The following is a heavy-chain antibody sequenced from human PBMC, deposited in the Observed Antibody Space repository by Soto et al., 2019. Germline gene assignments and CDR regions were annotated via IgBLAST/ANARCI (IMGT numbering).Heavy chain of an antibody. CDR3: ANSPSLRYTPLSDV. CDR2: ISGSGGST. D-gene: IGHD5-18*01. CDR1: GFTFSSYA. Sequence: EVQLLESGGGLVQPGGSLRLSCAASGFTFSSYAMSWVRQAPGKGLEWVSAISGSGGSTYYADSVKGRFTISRDNSKNTLYLQMNSLRAEDTAVYYCANSPSLRYTPLSDVWGQGTTVTVSS. J-gene: IGHJ6*02. V-gene: IGHV3-23*01.